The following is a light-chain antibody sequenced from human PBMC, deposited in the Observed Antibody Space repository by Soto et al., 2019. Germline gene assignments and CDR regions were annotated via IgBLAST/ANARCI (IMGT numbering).Light chain of an antibody. J-gene: IGKJ1*01. V-gene: IGKV3-20*01. CDR3: QQYSSSPGT. CDR1: QRVSSSY. Sequence: EIVLTQSPGILSVSPGERATLSCRASQRVSSSYLAWYQQKPGQAPRLLVYGTSSRATGIPDRFSGSGSATDFTLTISRLEPEDFAVYYCQQYSSSPGTFGQGTKVDIK. CDR2: GTS.